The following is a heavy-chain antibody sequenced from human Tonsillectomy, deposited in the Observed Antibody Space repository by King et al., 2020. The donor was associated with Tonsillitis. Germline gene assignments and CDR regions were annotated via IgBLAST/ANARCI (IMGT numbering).Heavy chain of an antibody. D-gene: IGHD3-22*01. CDR3: ARDKASRITMIVGVMEGELDP. Sequence: QLVQSGAEVKKPGASVKVSCKASGYTFTSYAMHWVRQAPGQRLEWMGWINADNGDTKYSQKFQDIVTISRDTSASTAYMELSSMRSEETAVYYCARDKASRITMIVGVMEGELDPWGQGTLVTVSS. CDR1: GYTFTSYA. V-gene: IGHV1-3*01. J-gene: IGHJ5*02. CDR2: INADNGDT.